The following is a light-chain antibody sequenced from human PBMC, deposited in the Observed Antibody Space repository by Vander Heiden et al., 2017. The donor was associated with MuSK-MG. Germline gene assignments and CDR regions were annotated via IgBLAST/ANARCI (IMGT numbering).Light chain of an antibody. CDR2: AAS. CDR3: QQSDCTLFLT. V-gene: IGKV1-39*01. J-gene: IGKJ4*01. Sequence: DIQMTQSPSSLSASVGDRVTITCRASQSISSYLNWYQQKPGKAPKLLIYAASSLQSGVPSRFSGSGYGTDFTLTISSRQPEDFAPYYCQQSDCTLFLTFGGGTKVEIK. CDR1: QSISSY.